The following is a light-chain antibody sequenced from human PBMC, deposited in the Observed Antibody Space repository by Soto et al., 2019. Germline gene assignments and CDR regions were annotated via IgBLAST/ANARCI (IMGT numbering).Light chain of an antibody. Sequence: QSALTQPPSVSGSPGQSVTISCTGTRSDVGSYNRVSWYQQPPGTAPKLMIYEVSNRPSGVPDRFSGSKSGNTASLTISGLQAEDEADYYCSSYTSSSTVVFVGGTKLTVL. J-gene: IGLJ2*01. CDR2: EVS. CDR3: SSYTSSSTVV. V-gene: IGLV2-18*02. CDR1: RSDVGSYNR.